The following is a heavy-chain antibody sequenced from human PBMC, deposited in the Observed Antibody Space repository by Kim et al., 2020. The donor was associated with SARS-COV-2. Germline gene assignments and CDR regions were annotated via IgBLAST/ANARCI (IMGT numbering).Heavy chain of an antibody. J-gene: IGHJ6*02. Sequence: GGSLRLSCVASGFTFSSYGMLWVRQAPGKGLGWVAAASYDGINKYYIDSVKGRFTISRDNSKNTLSLQMNSLRGEDTAMYYCVKDFRTMDVWGQGTTVIVSS. CDR3: VKDFRTMDV. V-gene: IGHV3-30*18. CDR2: ASYDGINK. CDR1: GFTFSSYG.